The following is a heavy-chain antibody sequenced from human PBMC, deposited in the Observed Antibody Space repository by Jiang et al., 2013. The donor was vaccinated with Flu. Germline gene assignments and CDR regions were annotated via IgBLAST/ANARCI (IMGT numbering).Heavy chain of an antibody. CDR3: ARTPSRYPEYLTGPYRWFEI. D-gene: IGHD3-9*01. CDR2: IYPDDSDA. V-gene: IGHV5-51*01. CDR1: GYSFGLYW. J-gene: IGHJ5*02. Sequence: EVKKPGESLRISCKASGYSFGLYWIGWVRQMPGKGLEWMGIIYPDDSDATYSPSFQGHVTMSVDKSISTAYLQWGSLKASDTAMYYCARTPSRYPEYLTGPYRWFEIWGQGTLVTVAS.